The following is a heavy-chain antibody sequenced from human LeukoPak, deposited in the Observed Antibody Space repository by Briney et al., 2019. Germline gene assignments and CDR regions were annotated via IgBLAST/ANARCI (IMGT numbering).Heavy chain of an antibody. Sequence: SLRLSCAASGFTFDDYAMHWVRQAPGKGLEWVSGISWNSGSIGYADSVKGRFTISRDNAKSSLYLQMNSLRAEDTALYYCAKSIEGSGSYYNSYFDYWGQGALVTVSS. D-gene: IGHD3-10*01. CDR1: GFTFDDYA. V-gene: IGHV3-9*01. CDR3: AKSIEGSGSYYNSYFDY. CDR2: ISWNSGSI. J-gene: IGHJ4*02.